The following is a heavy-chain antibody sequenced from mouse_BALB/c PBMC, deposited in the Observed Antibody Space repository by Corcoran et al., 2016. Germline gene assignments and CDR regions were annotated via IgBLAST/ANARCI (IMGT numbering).Heavy chain of an antibody. J-gene: IGHJ1*01. CDR1: GYTFTSYV. CDR3: ARETGSPHGYFDV. Sequence: EVQLQQSGPELIKPGASVKMSCKASGYTFTSYVMHWVKQTPGQGLEWIGYINPYNDGTKYTEKFKGKATLTSDKSSSTAYMELSSLTSEDSAVYYCARETGSPHGYFDVWGAGTTVTVSS. V-gene: IGHV1S136*01. D-gene: IGHD4-1*01. CDR2: INPYNDGT.